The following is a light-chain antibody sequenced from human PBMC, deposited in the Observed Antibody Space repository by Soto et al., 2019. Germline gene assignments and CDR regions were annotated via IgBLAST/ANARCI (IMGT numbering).Light chain of an antibody. V-gene: IGKV3-20*01. Sequence: EIVLTQSPGTLSLSPGERATLSCRASQSVSSSYLAWYQQKPGQAPRLLIYGASSRATGIPDRFSGSGSGTDFTLTISRLEPEDFAVYYWQQYGSSPPLTFGPGTKVDIK. J-gene: IGKJ3*01. CDR1: QSVSSSY. CDR2: GAS. CDR3: QQYGSSPPLT.